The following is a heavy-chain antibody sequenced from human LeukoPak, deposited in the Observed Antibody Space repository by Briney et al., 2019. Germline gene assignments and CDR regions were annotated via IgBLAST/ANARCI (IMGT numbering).Heavy chain of an antibody. V-gene: IGHV4-34*01. CDR1: GGSFSGYY. Sequence: PSETLSLTCAVYGGSFSGYYWSWIRQPPGKGLEWIGEINHSGSTNYNPSLKSRVTISVDTSKNQFSLKLSSVTAADTAVYYCARYHDYSNYYYYGMDVWGQGTTVTVPS. CDR2: INHSGST. J-gene: IGHJ6*02. CDR3: ARYHDYSNYYYYGMDV. D-gene: IGHD4-11*01.